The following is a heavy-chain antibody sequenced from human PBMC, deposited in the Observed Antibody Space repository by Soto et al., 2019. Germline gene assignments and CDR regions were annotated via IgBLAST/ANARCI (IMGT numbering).Heavy chain of an antibody. D-gene: IGHD1-26*01. CDR2: INAGNGNT. CDR3: ARGGSLYWYFDL. Sequence: QVQLVQSGAEVKKPGASVKVSCKASGYTFTSYAMHWVRQAPGQRLEWMGWINAGNGNTKYSQNFQGRVTITRDTAASTAYMELSSLRSEDTEVYYCARGGSLYWYFDLWGRGTLVTVSS. V-gene: IGHV1-3*01. J-gene: IGHJ2*01. CDR1: GYTFTSYA.